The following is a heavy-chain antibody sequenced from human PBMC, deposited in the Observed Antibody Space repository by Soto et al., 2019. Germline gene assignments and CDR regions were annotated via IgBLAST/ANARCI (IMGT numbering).Heavy chain of an antibody. CDR1: GGSISSGGYS. V-gene: IGHV4-30-2*01. J-gene: IGHJ4*02. D-gene: IGHD3-22*01. CDR2: IYHSGST. CDR3: ARDRNDSSGFDY. Sequence: NPSETLSLTCAVSGGSISSGGYSWSWIRQPPGKGLEWIGYIYHSGSTYYNPSLKSRVTISVDRSKNQFSLKLSSVTAADTAVYYCARDRNDSSGFDYWGQGTLVTVSS.